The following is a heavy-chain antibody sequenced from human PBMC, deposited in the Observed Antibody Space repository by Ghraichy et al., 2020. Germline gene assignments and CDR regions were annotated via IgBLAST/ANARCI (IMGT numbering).Heavy chain of an antibody. D-gene: IGHD7-27*01. J-gene: IGHJ4*02. CDR3: TKQTGEIDY. Sequence: LSLTCGASGFTFSSYSMNWVRQAPGKGLEWVAYISSSASTIYYADSVKGRFTISRDNAKNSLYLQMNSLRDEDTAVYYCTKQTGEIDYWGQGTLVTVSS. V-gene: IGHV3-48*02. CDR2: ISSSASTI. CDR1: GFTFSSYS.